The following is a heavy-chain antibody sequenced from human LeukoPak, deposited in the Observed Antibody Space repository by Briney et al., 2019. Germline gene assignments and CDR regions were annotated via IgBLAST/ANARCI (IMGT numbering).Heavy chain of an antibody. Sequence: GGSLRLSCAASGFTVSSNYMSWVRQAPGKGLEWVSVIYSGDSTYYADSVKGRFTISRDNSKNTLYLQMNSLRAEDTAVYYCARHGDGLPSVALDFDYWGQGTLVTVSS. D-gene: IGHD5-24*01. CDR1: GFTVSSNY. CDR2: IYSGDST. V-gene: IGHV3-66*04. J-gene: IGHJ4*02. CDR3: ARHGDGLPSVALDFDY.